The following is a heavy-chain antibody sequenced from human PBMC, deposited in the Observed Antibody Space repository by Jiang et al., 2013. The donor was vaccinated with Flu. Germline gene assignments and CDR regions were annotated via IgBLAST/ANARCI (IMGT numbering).Heavy chain of an antibody. Sequence: VQLVESGGGVVQPGRSLRLSCAASGFTFSSYAMHWVRQAPGKGLEWVAVISYDGSNKYYADSVKGRFTISRDNSKNTLYLQMNSLRAEDTAVYYCARAMITFGGVIVGAGYWGQGTLVTVSS. CDR1: GFTFSSYA. CDR3: ARAMITFGGVIVGAGY. CDR2: ISYDGSNK. J-gene: IGHJ4*02. D-gene: IGHD3-16*02. V-gene: IGHV3-30-3*01.